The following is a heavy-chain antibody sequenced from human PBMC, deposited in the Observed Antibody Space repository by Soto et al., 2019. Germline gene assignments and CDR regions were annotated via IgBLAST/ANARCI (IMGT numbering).Heavy chain of an antibody. J-gene: IGHJ6*02. CDR3: ATHYYDSSGYYALLDYYYYGMDV. V-gene: IGHV1-69*13. D-gene: IGHD3-22*01. CDR2: IIPIFGTA. Sequence: ASVKVSCKASGGTFSSYAISWVRQAPGQGLEWMGGIIPIFGTANYAQKFQGRVTITGDESTSTAYMELSSMRSEDTAVYYCATHYYDSSGYYALLDYYYYGMDVWGQGTTVTVSS. CDR1: GGTFSSYA.